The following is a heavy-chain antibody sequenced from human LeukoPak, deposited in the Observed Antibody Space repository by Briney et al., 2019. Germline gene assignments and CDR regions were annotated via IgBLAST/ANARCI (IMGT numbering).Heavy chain of an antibody. Sequence: GGSLRLSCTVSGFSLSSYALSWVRQAPGKGLEWVTFILYDGSNKYYADSVKGRFTISRDNSKNTLYLQMNSLRAEDTAVYYCARGESITFGGVIVPWGQGTLVTVSS. V-gene: IGHV3-30*02. CDR1: GFSLSSYA. J-gene: IGHJ4*02. CDR3: ARGESITFGGVIVP. D-gene: IGHD3-16*02. CDR2: ILYDGSNK.